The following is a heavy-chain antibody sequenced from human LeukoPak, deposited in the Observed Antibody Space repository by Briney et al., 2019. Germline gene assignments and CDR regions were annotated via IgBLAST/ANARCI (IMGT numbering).Heavy chain of an antibody. V-gene: IGHV3-9*01. Sequence: GGSLRLSCAASGFTFDDYAMHWVRQAPGKGLEWVSGISWNRGSIGYADSVKGRFTISRDNAKNSLYLQMNSLRPEDTALYYCTKDFSSGYYYFDFWGQGTLVTVSS. J-gene: IGHJ4*02. D-gene: IGHD3-22*01. CDR1: GFTFDDYA. CDR3: TKDFSSGYYYFDF. CDR2: ISWNRGSI.